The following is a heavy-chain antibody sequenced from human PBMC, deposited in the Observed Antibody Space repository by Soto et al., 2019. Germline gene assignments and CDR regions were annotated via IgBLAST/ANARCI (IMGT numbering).Heavy chain of an antibody. CDR3: ARVSSNWSLLFDH. D-gene: IGHD6-13*01. V-gene: IGHV4-34*01. J-gene: IGHJ4*02. Sequence: SETLSLTCAVYGGSFSGYYWSWIRQPPGKGLEWIGEINHSGSTNYNPSLKSRITISVDTSKNQFSLKLSSVTAADTAVYYCARVSSNWSLLFDHWGQGTLVTVSS. CDR2: INHSGST. CDR1: GGSFSGYY.